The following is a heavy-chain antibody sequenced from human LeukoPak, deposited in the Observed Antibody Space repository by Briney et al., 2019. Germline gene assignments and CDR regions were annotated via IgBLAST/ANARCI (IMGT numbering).Heavy chain of an antibody. CDR3: ARDHPGLRFFAFDI. V-gene: IGHV4-38-2*02. CDR2: IYHSGST. Sequence: SETLSLTCTVSGYSISSGYYWGWIRQPPGKGLEWIGSIYHSGSTYYNPSLKSRVTISVDTSKNQFSLKLSSVTAADTAVYYCARDHPGLRFFAFDIWGQGTMVTVSS. D-gene: IGHD3-3*01. J-gene: IGHJ3*02. CDR1: GYSISSGYY.